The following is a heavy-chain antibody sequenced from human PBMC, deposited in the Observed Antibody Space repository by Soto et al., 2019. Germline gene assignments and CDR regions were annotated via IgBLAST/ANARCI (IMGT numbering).Heavy chain of an antibody. J-gene: IGHJ4*02. CDR3: ARVIRSGGTYCFDC. CDR1: GFSFSGYS. D-gene: IGHD1-26*01. Sequence: EVQLVESGGGLGQPGGSLRLFCAASGFSFSGYSMTWVRQAPGKGLEWVSYISSSSTTIYYADSVKGRFTISRDNVKNSLDLLLNSLRDEDTAVYYCARVIRSGGTYCFDCWGQGALVTVSS. V-gene: IGHV3-48*02. CDR2: ISSSSTTI.